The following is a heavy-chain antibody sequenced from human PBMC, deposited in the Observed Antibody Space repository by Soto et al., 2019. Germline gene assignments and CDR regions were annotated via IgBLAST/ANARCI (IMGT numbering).Heavy chain of an antibody. CDR1: GGTSSSNA. J-gene: IGHJ6*02. D-gene: IGHD2-2*01. V-gene: IGHV1-69*01. Sequence: QVQLVQSGAEVKKPGSSVKVSCKASGGTSSSNAISWVRQAPGQGLEWMGGITLIFGTANYAQKFQGRVTITADESTTTAYMELSSLRSEDTAVYYCASSVVPAAMGFGYYYYGMDVWGQGTTVTVSS. CDR3: ASSVVPAAMGFGYYYYGMDV. CDR2: ITLIFGTA.